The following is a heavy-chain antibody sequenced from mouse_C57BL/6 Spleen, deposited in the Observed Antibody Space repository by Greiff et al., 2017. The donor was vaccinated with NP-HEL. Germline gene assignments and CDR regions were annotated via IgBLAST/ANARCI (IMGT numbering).Heavy chain of an antibody. V-gene: IGHV1-53*01. CDR2: INPSNGGT. CDR3: ARITYDYDGAWFAY. D-gene: IGHD2-4*01. CDR1: GYTFTSYW. Sequence: VQLQQPGTELVKPGASVKLSCKASGYTFTSYWMHWVKQRPGQGLEWIGNINPSNGGTNYNEKFTSKATLPVAKSSSTAYMQRSSPTSEDSAVYYCARITYDYDGAWFAYWGQGTLVTVSA. J-gene: IGHJ3*01.